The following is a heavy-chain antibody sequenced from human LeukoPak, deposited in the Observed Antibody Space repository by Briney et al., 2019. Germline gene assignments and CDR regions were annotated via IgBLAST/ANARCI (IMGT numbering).Heavy chain of an antibody. J-gene: IGHJ4*02. CDR2: IYTSGST. D-gene: IGHD6-13*01. CDR1: GGSISSGSYY. Sequence: SETLSLTCTVSGGSISSGSYYWSWIRQPAGKGLEWIGRIYTSGSTNYNPSLKSRVAISVGTSKNHFSLKLSSVTAADTAVYYCARGLYYGSLAAAGTRTLVYWGQGTLVTVSS. CDR3: ARGLYYGSLAAAGTRTLVY. V-gene: IGHV4-61*02.